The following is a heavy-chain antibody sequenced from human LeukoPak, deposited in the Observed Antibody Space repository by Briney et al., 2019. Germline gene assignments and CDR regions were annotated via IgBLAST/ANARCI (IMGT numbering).Heavy chain of an antibody. CDR3: AANSADYNTLGSSYKV. CDR1: SASITSSPYF. V-gene: IGHV4-39*01. CDR2: ISYSGTT. D-gene: IGHD3-10*01. J-gene: IGHJ4*02. Sequence: SSETLSLTCTVSSASITSSPYFWGWIRQSPGKGLEWIGSISYSGTTYYNPSLKGRVTISVDTSKNQFSLKLNSVTAADTAVFYCAANSADYNTLGSSYKVWGQGTLVTVSS.